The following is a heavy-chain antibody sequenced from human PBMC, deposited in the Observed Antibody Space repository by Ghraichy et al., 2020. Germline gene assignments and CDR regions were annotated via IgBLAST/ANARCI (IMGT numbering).Heavy chain of an antibody. J-gene: IGHJ4*02. V-gene: IGHV4-30-2*01. CDR1: GGSISSGGYS. CDR3: ARSPVYGDPRGDYFDY. CDR2: IYHSGST. Sequence: SETLSLTCAVSGGSISSGGYSWSWIRQPPGKGLEWIGYIYHSGSTYYNPSLKSRVTISVDRSKNQFSLKLSSVTAADTAVYYCARSPVYGDPRGDYFDYWGQGTLVTVSS. D-gene: IGHD4-17*01.